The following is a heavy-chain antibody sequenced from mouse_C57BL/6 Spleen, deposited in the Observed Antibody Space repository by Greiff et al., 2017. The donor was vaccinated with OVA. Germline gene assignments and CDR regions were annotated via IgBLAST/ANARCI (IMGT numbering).Heavy chain of an antibody. CDR2: ISRGSSTI. D-gene: IGHD2-2*01. J-gene: IGHJ4*01. CDR1: GFPFSASV. Sequence: DVHLVESGGGLVKPGGSLKLSCAASGFPFSASVMHWFRQAPEKGLEWFAYISRGSSTIYYADTVKGRFPISRDKAKNTLFLKMTRLRSEDTAMYYCAREEGMVKDAMDYWGQGTSVTVSS. V-gene: IGHV5-17*01. CDR3: AREEGMVKDAMDY.